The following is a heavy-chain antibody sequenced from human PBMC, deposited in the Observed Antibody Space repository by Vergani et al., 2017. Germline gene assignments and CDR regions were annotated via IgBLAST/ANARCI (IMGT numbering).Heavy chain of an antibody. CDR1: GFTFSSYA. CDR3: AKDGRENSDYGYFDY. CDR2: ISYDGSNK. J-gene: IGHJ4*02. V-gene: IGHV3-30-3*01. D-gene: IGHD4-17*01. Sequence: QVQLVESGGGVVQPGRSLRLSCAASGFTFSSYAMHWVRQAPGKGLEWVAVISYDGSNKYYADSVKGRFTISRDNSKNTLYLQMNSLRADDTAVYYCAKDGRENSDYGYFDYWVQGTLVTVSS.